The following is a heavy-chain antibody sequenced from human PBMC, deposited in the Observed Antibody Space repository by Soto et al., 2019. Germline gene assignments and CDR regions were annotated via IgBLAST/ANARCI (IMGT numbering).Heavy chain of an antibody. CDR1: GGSIISYY. CDR2: IHHSGST. J-gene: IGHJ4*02. V-gene: IGHV4-59*01. D-gene: IGHD6-19*01. Sequence: LSLTCTVSGGSIISYYWSWIRQSPEKGLEWIGYIHHSGSTLYNPSLNNRATVSLDRSNNQFSLKLTSVTAADTALYYCAREVRSNTGWYWDYWGQGTLVTVSS. CDR3: AREVRSNTGWYWDY.